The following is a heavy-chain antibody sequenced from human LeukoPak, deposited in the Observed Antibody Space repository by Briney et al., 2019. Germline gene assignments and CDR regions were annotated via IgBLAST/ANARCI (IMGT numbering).Heavy chain of an antibody. CDR2: IYYSGST. CDR3: ARARIAARLRPLDY. CDR1: GGSIRSSYYY. D-gene: IGHD6-6*01. Sequence: SETLSLTCTVSGGSIRSSYYYWSWIRQHPGKGLEWIGYIYYSGSTYYNPSLKSRVTISVDTSKNQFSLKLSSVTAADTAVYYCARARIAARLRPLDYWGQGTLVTVSS. V-gene: IGHV4-31*03. J-gene: IGHJ4*02.